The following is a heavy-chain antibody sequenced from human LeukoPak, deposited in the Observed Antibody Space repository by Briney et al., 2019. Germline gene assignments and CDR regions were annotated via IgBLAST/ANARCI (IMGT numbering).Heavy chain of an antibody. CDR3: AKDKTCSSWYVDAFDI. Sequence: GRSLRLSCAASGFTFDDYAMHWVRQAPGKGLEWVSGISWNSGSIGYADSVKGRFTISRDNAKNSLYLQMNSLRAEDMALYYCAKDKTCSSWYVDAFDIWGQGTMVTVSS. D-gene: IGHD6-13*01. CDR2: ISWNSGSI. CDR1: GFTFDDYA. J-gene: IGHJ3*02. V-gene: IGHV3-9*03.